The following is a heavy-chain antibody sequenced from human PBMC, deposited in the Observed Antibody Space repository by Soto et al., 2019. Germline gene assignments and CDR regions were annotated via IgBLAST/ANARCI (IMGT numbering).Heavy chain of an antibody. J-gene: IGHJ4*02. V-gene: IGHV4-59*01. CDR3: ARDTVLTGMFDF. Sequence: SETLSLTCTVSGGSIGSYHWSWVRQPPGKGLEWIASVYYTGTTNYNPSLGSRVTISIDAPGNRFSMEITSVTAADTAIYYCARDTVLTGMFDFWGQGTLVTVSS. CDR1: GGSIGSYH. D-gene: IGHD4-17*01. CDR2: VYYTGTT.